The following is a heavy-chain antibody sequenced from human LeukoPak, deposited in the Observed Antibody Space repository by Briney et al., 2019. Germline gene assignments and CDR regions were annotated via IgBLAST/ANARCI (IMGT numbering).Heavy chain of an antibody. Sequence: GGSLRLSCAASGFTLSSYSMNWVRQAPGKGLEWVSSISRSSAYIYYADLVKGRFTISRDNAKNSLYLQMNSLRAEDTAVYYCASFPPYMVRTDAFGIWGQGTMVTVSS. D-gene: IGHD3-10*01. V-gene: IGHV3-21*01. CDR1: GFTLSSYS. CDR2: ISRSSAYI. CDR3: ASFPPYMVRTDAFGI. J-gene: IGHJ3*02.